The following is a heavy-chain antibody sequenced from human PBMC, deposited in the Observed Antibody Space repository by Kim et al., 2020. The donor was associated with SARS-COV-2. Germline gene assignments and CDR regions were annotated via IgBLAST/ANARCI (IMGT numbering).Heavy chain of an antibody. J-gene: IGHJ4*02. CDR2: GSNK. CDR3: ARGRDLDY. V-gene: IGHV3-33*01. Sequence: GSNKYYADSVKGRFTISRDNSKKTLYLQMNSLRAEDTAVYYCARGRDLDYWGQGTLVTVSS.